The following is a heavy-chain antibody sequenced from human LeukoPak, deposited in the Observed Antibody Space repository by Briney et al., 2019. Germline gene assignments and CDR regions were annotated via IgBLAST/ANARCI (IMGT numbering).Heavy chain of an antibody. J-gene: IGHJ4*02. Sequence: GGSLRLSCAASGFTFSSYEMNWVRQAPGKGLEWVSYISSSGSTTYYADSVKGRFTISRDNAKNSLYLQMNSPRAEETAVYYCARGPPLRPNCSGGSCYFWRPFDYWGQGTLVTVSS. CDR1: GFTFSSYE. CDR2: ISSSGSTT. V-gene: IGHV3-48*03. CDR3: ARGPPLRPNCSGGSCYFWRPFDY. D-gene: IGHD2-15*01.